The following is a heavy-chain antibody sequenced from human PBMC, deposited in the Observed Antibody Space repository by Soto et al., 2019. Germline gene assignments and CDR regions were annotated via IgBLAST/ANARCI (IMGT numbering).Heavy chain of an antibody. D-gene: IGHD3-22*01. CDR2: ISWNSAII. CDR3: VKDFGYYYDYAFDV. J-gene: IGHJ3*01. V-gene: IGHV3-9*01. Sequence: EVQLEESGGGLVQAGRSLRLSCAASRFTFDDYALHWVRQAPGKGLEWVSGISWNSAIISYADSVKGRFSISRDNAKKYVYLQMDILRPEDTALYYCVKDFGYYYDYAFDVWAQGTMVTVSP. CDR1: RFTFDDYA.